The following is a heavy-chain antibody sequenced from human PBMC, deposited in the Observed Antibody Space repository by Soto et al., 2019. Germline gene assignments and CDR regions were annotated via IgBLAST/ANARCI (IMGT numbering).Heavy chain of an antibody. D-gene: IGHD2-2*01. Sequence: ASVKVSCKASGYTFTGYYMHWVRQAPGQGLEWMGWINPNSGGTNYAQKFQGWVTMTRDTSISTAYMELSRLRSDDTAVYYCARDSCSSTSCYEHNWFDPWGQGTLVTVSS. CDR3: ARDSCSSTSCYEHNWFDP. CDR2: INPNSGGT. V-gene: IGHV1-2*04. CDR1: GYTFTGYY. J-gene: IGHJ5*02.